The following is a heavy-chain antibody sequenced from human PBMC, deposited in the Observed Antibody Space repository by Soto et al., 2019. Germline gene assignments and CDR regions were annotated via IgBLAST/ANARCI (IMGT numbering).Heavy chain of an antibody. Sequence: EQLVQSGAEVKNPGSSVKVSCEASGGTFSTYSISWVRQAPGHWLEWMGEVIPYFGTANHAQKFQGRVTLAVDASKSTGYMELRSRRCEETALCYCAGVRMSFRRRGGHYYEDGMDVWGQGTRVTVSS. CDR1: GGTFSTYS. CDR3: AGVRMSFRRRGGHYYEDGMDV. D-gene: IGHD3-16*01. CDR2: VIPYFGTA. V-gene: IGHV1-69*01. J-gene: IGHJ6*02.